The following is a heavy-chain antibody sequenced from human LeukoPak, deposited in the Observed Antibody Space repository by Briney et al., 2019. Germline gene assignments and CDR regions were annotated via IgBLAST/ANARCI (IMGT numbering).Heavy chain of an antibody. Sequence: SGGSLRLSCAASGFTFSSYALHWVRQAPRKGLEWVSAISGSGGSTYYADSVKGRFTISRDNAKNSLYLQMNSLRAEDTAVYYCARDPYSSGWPSYYYYGMDVWGQGTTVTVSS. CDR3: ARDPYSSGWPSYYYYGMDV. CDR2: ISGSGGST. V-gene: IGHV3-23*01. D-gene: IGHD6-19*01. CDR1: GFTFSSYA. J-gene: IGHJ6*02.